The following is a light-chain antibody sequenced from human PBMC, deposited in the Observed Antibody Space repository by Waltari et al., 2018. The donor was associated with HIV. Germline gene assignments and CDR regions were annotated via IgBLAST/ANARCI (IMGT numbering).Light chain of an antibody. CDR2: WAS. V-gene: IGKV4-1*01. J-gene: IGKJ1*01. Sequence: DIVMTQSPDSLPVSLGERATINCKSSQSVLYSSNNKNYLAWYQQKPGQPPKLLIYWASTRESRVPDRFSGSGSQTDFTLTISSLQAEDVAVYYCQQYYSTLRTFGQGTKVEIK. CDR1: QSVLYSSNNKNY. CDR3: QQYYSTLRT.